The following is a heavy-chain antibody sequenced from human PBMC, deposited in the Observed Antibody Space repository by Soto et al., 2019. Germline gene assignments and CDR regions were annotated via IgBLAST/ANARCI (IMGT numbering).Heavy chain of an antibody. CDR1: GGSISGSY. CDR3: ARSVAVPGAHIDF. CDR2: VYYTGST. J-gene: IGHJ4*02. V-gene: IGHV4-59*07. D-gene: IGHD6-19*01. Sequence: SDTLSITCSVSGGSISGSYCSWIRQSPGKGLEWLGYVYYTGSTNYSPSLRSRVSISVDTSKNEFSLRLSSVTAADTAVYFCARSVAVPGAHIDFWGQGTQVTVSS.